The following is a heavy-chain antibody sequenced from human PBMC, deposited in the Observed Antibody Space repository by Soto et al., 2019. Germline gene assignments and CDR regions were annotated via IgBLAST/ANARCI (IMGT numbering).Heavy chain of an antibody. Sequence: VQLVQSGAEVQKPGASVRVSCKASGYSFTSYEINWVRQATGQGPEWIGWMNPNSGESGYSQKFQGRVTMTRNNSISTAYMQLSSLKSDDSAVYYCATLLGEAFDVWGQGTTVTVSS. J-gene: IGHJ3*01. V-gene: IGHV1-8*01. CDR3: ATLLGEAFDV. D-gene: IGHD7-27*01. CDR2: MNPNSGES. CDR1: GYSFTSYE.